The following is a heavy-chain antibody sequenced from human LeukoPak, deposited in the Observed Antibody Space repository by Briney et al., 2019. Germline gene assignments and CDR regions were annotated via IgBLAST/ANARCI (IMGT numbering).Heavy chain of an antibody. CDR1: GFSFNDFD. Sequence: SLTLSCALSGFSFNDFDMRWVRQAPGEGLGWVTCISWNSGSIGYAVSVKGRFTIYRDNAKDYLYLQLNSLRPEDTALYYCSKAHYYYSTGFFDFWGQGTLVTVSS. CDR2: ISWNSGSI. CDR3: SKAHYYYSTGFFDF. D-gene: IGHD3/OR15-3a*01. J-gene: IGHJ5*01. V-gene: IGHV3-9*01.